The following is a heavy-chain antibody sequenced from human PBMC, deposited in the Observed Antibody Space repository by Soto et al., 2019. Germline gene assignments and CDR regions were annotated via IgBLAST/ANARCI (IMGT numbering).Heavy chain of an antibody. J-gene: IGHJ4*02. CDR2: ITPFSGDV. D-gene: IGHD1-26*01. CDR3: AGGGAGSGPFTWELPDH. CDR1: GNTFAYRY. Sequence: QMQLVQSGAEVKKTGSSVTVSCKALGNTFAYRYLHWVRQAPGQALEWMGWITPFSGDVHYAQKFQERVTITRVRSINTAYRQMSSLRSEDTAMYFCAGGGAGSGPFTWELPDHWGQGTLVTVSS. V-gene: IGHV1-45*02.